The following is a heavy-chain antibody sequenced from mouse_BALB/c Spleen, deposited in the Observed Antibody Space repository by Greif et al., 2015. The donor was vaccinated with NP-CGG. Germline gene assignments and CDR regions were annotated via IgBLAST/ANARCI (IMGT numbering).Heavy chain of an antibody. J-gene: IGHJ4*01. CDR2: INPYNDGT. V-gene: IGHV1-14*01. CDR3: ARGNWYYAMDY. Sequence: EVQLQQSGPELVKPGASVKMSCKASGYTFTSYVMHWVKQKPGQGLEWIGYINPYNDGTKYNEKFKGKATLTSDKSSSTAYMELSSLTSEDSAVYYCARGNWYYAMDYWGQGTSVTVSS. CDR1: GYTFTSYV. D-gene: IGHD4-1*01.